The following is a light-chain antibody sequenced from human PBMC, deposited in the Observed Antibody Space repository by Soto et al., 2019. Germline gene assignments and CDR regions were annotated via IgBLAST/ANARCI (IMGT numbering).Light chain of an antibody. J-gene: IGLJ2*01. CDR1: SEHSTYA. V-gene: IGLV4-69*01. Sequence: QLVLTQSPSASASLGASVKFTFTLNSEHSTYAIAWHRQQPEKGPRYLMRIYSDGSHVRGDGIPDRFSGSSSGAERHLTISSLQSDDEAEYYCQTWGAGSVVFGGGTKLTVL. CDR3: QTWGAGSVV. CDR2: IYSDGSH.